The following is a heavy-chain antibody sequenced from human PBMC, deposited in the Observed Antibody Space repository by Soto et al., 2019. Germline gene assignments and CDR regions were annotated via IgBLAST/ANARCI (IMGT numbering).Heavy chain of an antibody. CDR2: ITSSGSTT. J-gene: IGHJ4*02. D-gene: IGHD5-18*01. CDR1: GFTFSDYY. CDR3: ARERYSYGPYYFDY. Sequence: GALRLSCAASGFTFSDYYMSWIRQAPGKGLEWVSSITSSGSTTYYTDSVKGRFTISRDNAKNSLYLQMNSLRAEDTAVYYCARERYSYGPYYFDYWGQGTLVTVSS. V-gene: IGHV3-11*01.